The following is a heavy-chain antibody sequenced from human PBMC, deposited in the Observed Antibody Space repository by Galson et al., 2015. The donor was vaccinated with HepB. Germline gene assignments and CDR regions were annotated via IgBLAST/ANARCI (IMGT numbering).Heavy chain of an antibody. D-gene: IGHD2-2*02. CDR3: AKDGGYKEILAAVDY. CDR1: GFTFRNYA. Sequence: SLRLSCAASGFTFRNYAMHWVRQAPGKGLEWVAVILYDGSNKNYVDSVKGRFTISRDNSMEMVYLQMNSLRPEDTAVYYCAKDGGYKEILAAVDYWGQGTLVTVSS. CDR2: ILYDGSNK. V-gene: IGHV3-30*18. J-gene: IGHJ4*02.